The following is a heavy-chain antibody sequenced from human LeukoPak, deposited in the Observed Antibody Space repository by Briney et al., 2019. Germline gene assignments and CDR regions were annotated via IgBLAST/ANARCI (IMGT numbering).Heavy chain of an antibody. CDR2: ISSASGSI. V-gene: IGHV3-48*04. J-gene: IGHJ4*02. D-gene: IGHD2-2*01. Sequence: PGGSLRLSCAASGFTFSSYSMNWVRQAPGKGLEWVSYISSASGSIYYADSVKGRFTISRDNAKNSLFLQMNSLRAEDTAVYYCAGLPAYCSSTSCYYDYWGQGTLVTVSS. CDR1: GFTFSSYS. CDR3: AGLPAYCSSTSCYYDY.